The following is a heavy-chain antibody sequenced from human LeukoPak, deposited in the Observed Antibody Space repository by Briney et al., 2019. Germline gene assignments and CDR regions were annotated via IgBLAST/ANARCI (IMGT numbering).Heavy chain of an antibody. CDR3: ARRLKNSNGWTFDY. V-gene: IGHV5-51*01. CDR1: GYSFTIYW. J-gene: IGHJ4*02. Sequence: LGESLKISCKGSGYSFTIYWIGWVRQMPGKGLEWMGIIYPGDSDTGYSPSFQGQVTISADRSINTAYLQWSSLKASDTAIYYCARRLKNSNGWTFDYWGQGTLVTVSS. CDR2: IYPGDSDT. D-gene: IGHD6-19*01.